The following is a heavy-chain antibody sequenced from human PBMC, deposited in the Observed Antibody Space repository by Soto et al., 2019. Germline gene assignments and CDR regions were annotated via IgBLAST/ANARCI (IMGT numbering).Heavy chain of an antibody. CDR1: GFTFSNFA. V-gene: IGHV3-23*01. D-gene: IGHD5-12*01. J-gene: IGHJ4*02. CDR3: AKDIVAVGGYATFDF. Sequence: VGSLRLSCAASGFTFSNFAMRGVRLAPLKVLEWVSDISGSGGSTYYAESLKVRFTISRDNSKNTLFLQMNSLRVEDTAVYYCAKDIVAVGGYATFDFWGQGTMVTVSS. CDR2: ISGSGGST.